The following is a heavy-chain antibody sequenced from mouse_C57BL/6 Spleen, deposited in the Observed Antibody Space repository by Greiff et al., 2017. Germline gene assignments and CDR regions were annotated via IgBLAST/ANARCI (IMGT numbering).Heavy chain of an antibody. CDR2: IWSDGST. V-gene: IGHV2-6-1*01. Sequence: VKLQESGPGLVAPSQSLSITCTVSGFSLTSYGVHWVRQPPGKGLEWLVVIWSDGSTTYNSALKSRLSISKDNSKSQVFLKMNSLQTDDTAMYYCARHDNWDHAMDYWGQGTSVTVSS. D-gene: IGHD4-1*01. CDR3: ARHDNWDHAMDY. CDR1: GFSLTSYG. J-gene: IGHJ4*01.